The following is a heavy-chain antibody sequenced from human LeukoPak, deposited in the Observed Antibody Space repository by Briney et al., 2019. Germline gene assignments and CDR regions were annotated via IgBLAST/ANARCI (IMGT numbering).Heavy chain of an antibody. V-gene: IGHV1-2*02. J-gene: IGHJ3*02. D-gene: IGHD2/OR15-2a*01. Sequence: ASVNVSCKASGYTFTGYYRHWVRQAPGQEREGMGWINPNSGGTNYAQKFQGRVTMTRDTSISTAYMEMSRLTSDDTAVYYCARAPPFGGADVFDIWGQGTMVTVSS. CDR2: INPNSGGT. CDR3: ARAPPFGGADVFDI. CDR1: GYTFTGYY.